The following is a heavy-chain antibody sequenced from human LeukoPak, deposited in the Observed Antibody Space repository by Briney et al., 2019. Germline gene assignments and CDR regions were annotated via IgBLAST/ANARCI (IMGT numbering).Heavy chain of an antibody. D-gene: IGHD3-22*01. J-gene: IGHJ4*02. CDR1: GGSISSYY. V-gene: IGHV4-59*01. CDR3: ARGGSGYRFDS. CDR2: IHYSGST. Sequence: PSETLSLTCTVSGGSISSYYWSWIRQPPGKGLAWIGYIHYSGSTNYNPSLKSRVTISVDTSKNQFSLKLSSVTAADTAVYYCARGGSGYRFDSWGQGTLVTVSS.